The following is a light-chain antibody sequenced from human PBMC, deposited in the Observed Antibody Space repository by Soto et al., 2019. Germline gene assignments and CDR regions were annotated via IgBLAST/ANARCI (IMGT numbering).Light chain of an antibody. CDR2: DNY. V-gene: IGLV1-51*01. CDR3: GTWDSTLNVWV. Sequence: QSVLTQPPSVSAAPGQTVTISCSGSSSNVGHESVSWYQSLPGTAPKLLIYDNYKRPSGIPDRSSGSKSGTSATLGITGLQTGDEADYYCGTWDSTLNVWVFGGGTKLTVL. CDR1: SSNVGHES. J-gene: IGLJ3*02.